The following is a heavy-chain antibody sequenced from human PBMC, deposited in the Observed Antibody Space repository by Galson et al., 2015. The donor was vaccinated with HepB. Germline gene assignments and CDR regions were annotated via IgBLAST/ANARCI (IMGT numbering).Heavy chain of an antibody. CDR1: GDSVSRRGVT. CDR3: ARDPLAGRAYYYGMDV. CDR2: TYYRSKWYN. J-gene: IGHJ6*02. D-gene: IGHD6-19*01. Sequence: CAISGDSVSRRGVTWNWIRQSPSSGLEWLGRTYYRSKWYNDYAVSVKSRITINADTSKNQVSLQLNSVTPVDTAVYYCARDPLAGRAYYYGMDVWGQGTTVTVSS. V-gene: IGHV6-1*01.